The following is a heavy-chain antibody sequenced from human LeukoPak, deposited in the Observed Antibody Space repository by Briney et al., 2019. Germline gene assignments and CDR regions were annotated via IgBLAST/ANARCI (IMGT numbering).Heavy chain of an antibody. J-gene: IGHJ5*02. D-gene: IGHD6-13*01. CDR3: AKDGAIMAAGSTWHWFDP. CDR1: VFAFDDYA. V-gene: IGHV3-9*01. Sequence: GCSLTLSCAASVFAFDDYAMHLVGQVPGTALEWVSGIRWNSGSIGYSYSVNGRFSISRYDAKNSLYLQLNSLRAEDTAFYYCAKDGAIMAAGSTWHWFDPWGQGTLVTVSS. CDR2: IRWNSGSI.